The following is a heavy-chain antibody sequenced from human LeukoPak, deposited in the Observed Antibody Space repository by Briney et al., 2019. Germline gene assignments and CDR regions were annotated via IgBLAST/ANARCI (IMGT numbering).Heavy chain of an antibody. V-gene: IGHV3-9*01. J-gene: IGHJ4*02. CDR3: AKDSH. Sequence: GGSLRLSCAASGFTFDDYAMHWVRQAPGKGLEWVSGISWNSGCIGYADSVKGRFTISRDNAKNSLYLQMNSLRAEDTALYYCAKDSHWGQGTLVTVSS. CDR2: ISWNSGCI. CDR1: GFTFDDYA.